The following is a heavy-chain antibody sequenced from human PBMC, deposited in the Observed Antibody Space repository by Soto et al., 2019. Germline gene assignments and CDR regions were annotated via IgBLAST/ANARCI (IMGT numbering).Heavy chain of an antibody. CDR1: GFTFSSYG. J-gene: IGHJ4*02. D-gene: IGHD3-10*01. CDR2: ISYDGSNK. CDR3: ARDRGEGGSFDY. V-gene: IGHV3-30*03. Sequence: PGGSLRLSCAASGFTFSSYGMHWVRQAPGKGLEWVAVISYDGSNKYYADSVKGRFTISRDNSKNTLYLQMNSLRAEDTAVYYCARDRGEGGSFDYWGQGTLVTVSS.